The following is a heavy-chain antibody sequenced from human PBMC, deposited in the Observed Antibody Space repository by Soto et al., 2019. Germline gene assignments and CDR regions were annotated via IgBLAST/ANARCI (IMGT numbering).Heavy chain of an antibody. CDR2: IIPIFGTA. D-gene: IGHD3-22*01. J-gene: IGHJ3*02. V-gene: IGHV1-69*13. CDR1: GGTFSSYA. Sequence: SVKVSCKASGGTFSSYAISWVRQAPGQGLEWMGGIIPIFGTANYAQKFQGRVTITADESTSTAYMELSSLRSEDTAVYYCANTGSGYYFSGRAFDIWGQGTMVTVS. CDR3: ANTGSGYYFSGRAFDI.